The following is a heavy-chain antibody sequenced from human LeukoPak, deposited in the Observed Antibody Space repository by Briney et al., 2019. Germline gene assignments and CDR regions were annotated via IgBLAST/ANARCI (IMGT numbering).Heavy chain of an antibody. CDR3: AREGSIVARTDY. Sequence: GGSLRLSCAASGFTFSSYSMNWVRQAPGKGLEWVAVISFDGNQEYYPDSVKGRFTISRDNSKNTLYLQMNGLKTEDTAVYYCAREGSIVARTDYWGQGALVIVSS. V-gene: IGHV3-30*03. CDR2: ISFDGNQE. D-gene: IGHD3-16*02. CDR1: GFTFSSYS. J-gene: IGHJ4*02.